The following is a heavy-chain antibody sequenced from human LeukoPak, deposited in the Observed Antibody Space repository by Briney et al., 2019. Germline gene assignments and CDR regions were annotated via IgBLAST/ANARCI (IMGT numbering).Heavy chain of an antibody. CDR1: GFTFSNCE. CDR3: TILDAWIDFDY. V-gene: IGHV3-48*03. D-gene: IGHD3-3*01. Sequence: TGGSLRLSCAASGFTFSNCEMNWVRQAPGKGLEWVAHITDTGTTIYYADSVRGRFTISRDNAKNSLYLQMDSLRAEDTAVYYCTILDAWIDFDYWGRGTPVTVSS. J-gene: IGHJ4*02. CDR2: ITDTGTTI.